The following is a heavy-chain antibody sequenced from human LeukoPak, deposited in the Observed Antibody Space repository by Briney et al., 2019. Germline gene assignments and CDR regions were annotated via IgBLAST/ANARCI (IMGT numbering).Heavy chain of an antibody. J-gene: IGHJ4*02. CDR1: GGTFSSYA. V-gene: IGHV1-69*04. Sequence: SVKVSCKASGGTFSSYAVSWVRQAPGQGLEWMGRIIPILGIANYAQKFQGRVTITADKSTSTAYMELSSLRSEDTAVYYCASLTYYYDSSGYLDYWGQETLVTVSS. CDR3: ASLTYYYDSSGYLDY. D-gene: IGHD3-22*01. CDR2: IIPILGIA.